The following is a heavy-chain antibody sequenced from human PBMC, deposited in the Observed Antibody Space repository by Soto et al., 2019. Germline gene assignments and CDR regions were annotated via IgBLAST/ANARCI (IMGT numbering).Heavy chain of an antibody. V-gene: IGHV1-8*01. Sequence: QVQLVQSGAEVKKPGASVKVSCKTSGYTFTSYDINWVRQATGHGLEWMGWMNPNSGNTGYAQNLQGRVTMTRNTSISTAYMELSGLRSDDTAGYYCARGRSTSWFSDYGGQGTLVTVSS. CDR2: MNPNSGNT. D-gene: IGHD6-13*01. J-gene: IGHJ4*02. CDR1: GYTFTSYD. CDR3: ARGRSTSWFSDY.